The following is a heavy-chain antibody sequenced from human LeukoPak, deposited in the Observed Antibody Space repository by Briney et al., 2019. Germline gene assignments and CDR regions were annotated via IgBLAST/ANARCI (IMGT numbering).Heavy chain of an antibody. CDR2: ISSGSTYI. CDR3: ARDHASDV. Sequence: GGSLRLSCAASGFTFSGYSMNWVRQAPGRGLEWVSSISSGSTYIYYADSVKGRFTISRDNAENSLYLQMNSLSAEDTAVYYCARDHASDVWGQGTMVTVSS. CDR1: GFTFSGYS. J-gene: IGHJ3*01. V-gene: IGHV3-21*01.